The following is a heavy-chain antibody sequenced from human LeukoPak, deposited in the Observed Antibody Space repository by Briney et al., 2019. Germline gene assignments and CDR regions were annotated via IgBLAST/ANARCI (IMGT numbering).Heavy chain of an antibody. V-gene: IGHV3-23*01. D-gene: IGHD3-22*01. CDR2: ISGSGGST. J-gene: IGHJ4*02. Sequence: PGGSLRLSCAASGFTFSSYAMSWVRQAPGKGLEWVSAISGSGGSTYYADSVKGRFTISRDNSKNTLYLQMDSLRAEDTAVYYCARDFYYDSSGYSLYWGQGTLVTVSS. CDR1: GFTFSSYA. CDR3: ARDFYYDSSGYSLY.